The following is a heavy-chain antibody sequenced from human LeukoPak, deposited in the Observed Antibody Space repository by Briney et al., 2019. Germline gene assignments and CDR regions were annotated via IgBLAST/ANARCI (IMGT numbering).Heavy chain of an antibody. CDR3: ARDSPTAEYYFDY. CDR2: INPNSGGT. V-gene: IGHV1-2*02. CDR1: GYTFTGYC. J-gene: IGHJ4*02. Sequence: ASVKVSCKASGYTFTGYCMHWVRQAPGQGLEWMGWINPNSGGTNYAQKFQGRVTMTRDTSISTAYMELSRLRSDDTAVYYCARDSPTAEYYFDYWGQGTLVTVSS. D-gene: IGHD4-17*01.